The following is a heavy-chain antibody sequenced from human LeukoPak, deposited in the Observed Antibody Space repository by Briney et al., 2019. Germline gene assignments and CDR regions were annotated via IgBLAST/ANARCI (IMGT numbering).Heavy chain of an antibody. J-gene: IGHJ4*02. CDR1: GFTFSSYA. CDR2: IYYSGST. V-gene: IGHV4-31*02. CDR3: ARADSSGIGDY. Sequence: LRLSCAASGFTFSSYAMSWVRQAPGKGLEWIGYIYYSGSTYYNPSLKSRVTISVDTSKNQFSLKLSSVTAADTAVYYCARADSSGIGDYWGQGTLVTVSS. D-gene: IGHD3-22*01.